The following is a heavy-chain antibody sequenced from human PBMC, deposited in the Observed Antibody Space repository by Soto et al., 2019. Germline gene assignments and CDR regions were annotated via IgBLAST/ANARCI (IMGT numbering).Heavy chain of an antibody. V-gene: IGHV3-74*01. Sequence: GGSLRLSCAASGFTFSSYWMHWVRQAPGKGLVWVSRINSGGSSTSYADSVKGRFTISRDNAKNTLYLQMNSLRAEDTAVYYCAVPYLYSSSTFDIWGQATMVTVSS. D-gene: IGHD6-6*01. CDR1: GFTFSSYW. CDR2: INSGGSST. J-gene: IGHJ3*02. CDR3: AVPYLYSSSTFDI.